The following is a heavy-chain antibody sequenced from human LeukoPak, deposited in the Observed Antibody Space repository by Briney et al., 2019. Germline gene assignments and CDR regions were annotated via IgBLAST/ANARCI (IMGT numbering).Heavy chain of an antibody. J-gene: IGHJ4*02. CDR2: VNHSGST. Sequence: SETLSLTCAVYGGSLSAYYWSWIRQPPGKGLEWIGEVNHSGSTNYNPSLKSRVTISVDTSKNQFSLKLSSVTAADTAVYYCARGRRRAYWGQGTLVTVSS. CDR3: ARGRRRAY. CDR1: GGSLSAYY. V-gene: IGHV4-34*01.